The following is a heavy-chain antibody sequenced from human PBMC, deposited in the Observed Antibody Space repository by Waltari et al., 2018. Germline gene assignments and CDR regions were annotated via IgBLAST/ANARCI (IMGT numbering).Heavy chain of an antibody. V-gene: IGHV1-69-2*01. Sequence: EIRLLQSGAEVKKPGATVKISCKASGNSLLANYIHRVQQVPGKGLEWIGRIDPEDGETIYAEKCEDRVTLTADLATETAYLELSRLSSDDTATYYCARRSGHCDGTTCSAGWFDPWGQGTLVKVSS. CDR1: GNSLLANY. CDR3: ARRSGHCDGTTCSAGWFDP. CDR2: IDPEDGET. J-gene: IGHJ5*02. D-gene: IGHD2-2*01.